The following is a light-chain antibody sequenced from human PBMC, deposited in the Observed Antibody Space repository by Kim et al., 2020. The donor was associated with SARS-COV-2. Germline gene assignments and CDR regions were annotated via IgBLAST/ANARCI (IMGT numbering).Light chain of an antibody. CDR1: SIDVGGYNY. V-gene: IGLV2-8*01. J-gene: IGLJ1*01. CDR3: CSYAGSQNYV. CDR2: EVS. Sequence: GQSVALSCTGTSIDVGGYNYVSLYQQHPGKAPKLIIYEVSKRPSGVPDRFSGSKSGNTASLTVTGLQAEDEADYYCCSYAGSQNYVFGTGTKVTVL.